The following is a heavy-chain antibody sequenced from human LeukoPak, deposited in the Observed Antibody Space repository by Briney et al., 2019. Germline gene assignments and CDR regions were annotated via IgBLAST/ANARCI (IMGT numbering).Heavy chain of an antibody. D-gene: IGHD2-21*01. CDR1: GFTFNIYS. J-gene: IGHJ4*02. Sequence: GGSLRLSCAASGFTFNIYSMNWVRQAPGKGLEWVSSISSSCSTIYYADSVKGRFTIYRDNAKNSLHLQMNSLRDEDTAVYYCASLIGIDYWGQGTMVTVSS. V-gene: IGHV3-48*02. CDR2: ISSSCSTI. CDR3: ASLIGIDY.